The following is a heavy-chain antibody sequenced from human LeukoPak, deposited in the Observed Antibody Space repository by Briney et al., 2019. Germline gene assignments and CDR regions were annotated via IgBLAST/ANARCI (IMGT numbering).Heavy chain of an antibody. CDR1: GGSVSNGAFY. V-gene: IGHV4-31*03. CDR3: AREALYDERTDY. J-gene: IGHJ4*02. CDR2: IYYTGVT. Sequence: SETLSLACSVSGGSVSNGAFYWTWIRQRPGKGLEWLAYIYYTGVTYYNPSLESRLNISVDTSKNQFSLRLSAVTAADTATYYCAREALYDERTDYWGQGTPVTVSS. D-gene: IGHD5/OR15-5a*01.